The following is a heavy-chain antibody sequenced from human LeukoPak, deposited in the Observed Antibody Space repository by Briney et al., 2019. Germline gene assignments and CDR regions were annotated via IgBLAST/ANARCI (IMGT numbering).Heavy chain of an antibody. J-gene: IGHJ4*02. CDR2: ISNSGSYI. CDR1: GFTFSSYN. V-gene: IGHV3-21*01. Sequence: GGSLRLSCAVSGFTFSSYNMNWVRQAPGKGLEWVSSISNSGSYIYYADSVKGRFTTSRDNAKNSLYLQMNSLRAEDTAVYYCANHLACGSTSCPPFDYWGQGTLVTVSS. CDR3: ANHLACGSTSCPPFDY. D-gene: IGHD2-2*01.